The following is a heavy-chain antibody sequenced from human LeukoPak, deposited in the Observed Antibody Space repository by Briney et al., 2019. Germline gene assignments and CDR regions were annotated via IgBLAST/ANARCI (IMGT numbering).Heavy chain of an antibody. J-gene: IGHJ4*02. CDR3: AAETSYVWGSSDFDY. D-gene: IGHD3-16*01. CDR2: IVVGSGNT. V-gene: IGHV1-58*02. CDR1: GFTFTSSA. Sequence: TSVKVSCKASGFTFTSSAMQWVRQARGQRLEWIGWIVVGSGNTNYAQKFQERVTITRDMSTSTACMELSSLRSEDTAVYYCAAETSYVWGSSDFDYWGQGTLVTVSS.